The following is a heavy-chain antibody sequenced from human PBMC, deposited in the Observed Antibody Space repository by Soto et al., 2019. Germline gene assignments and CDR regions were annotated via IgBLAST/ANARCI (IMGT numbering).Heavy chain of an antibody. CDR2: ISSSSSYI. Sequence: PGGSLRLSCAASGFTFSSYSMNWVRQAPGKGLEWVSSISSSSSYIYYADSVKGRFTISRDNAKNSLYLQMNSLRAEDTAVYYCARDPRAYYYDSSGYYPPDYWGQGTLVTVSS. CDR3: ARDPRAYYYDSSGYYPPDY. CDR1: GFTFSSYS. J-gene: IGHJ4*02. V-gene: IGHV3-21*01. D-gene: IGHD3-22*01.